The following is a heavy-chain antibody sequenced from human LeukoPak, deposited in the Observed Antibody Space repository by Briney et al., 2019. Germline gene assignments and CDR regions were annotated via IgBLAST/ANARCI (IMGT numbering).Heavy chain of an antibody. CDR2: ISGKDGHT. J-gene: IGHJ5*02. V-gene: IGHV1-18*04. CDR1: GYTFTSYG. Sequence: ATVKVSCKASGYTFTSYGINWVRQAPGQGLEWMGWISGKDGHTKYAQKLQGRGTMTIDTSTSTAYMELRSLTSDDTAVYYCARDDELGAALGGASYFWFDPWGQGTLVTVSS. D-gene: IGHD6-25*01. CDR3: ARDDELGAALGGASYFWFDP.